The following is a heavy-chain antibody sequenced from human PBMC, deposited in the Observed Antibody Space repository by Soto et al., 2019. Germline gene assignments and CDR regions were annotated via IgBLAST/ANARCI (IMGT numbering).Heavy chain of an antibody. V-gene: IGHV1-3*01. D-gene: IGHD6-13*01. CDR1: GYTFTSYA. J-gene: IGHJ3*02. CDR2: INAGNGNT. Sequence: ASVKVSCKASGYTFTSYAMHWVRQAPGQRLEWMGWINAGNGNTKYSQKFQGRDTITRDTSASTAYMELGSLRSEDTAVYYCARDIVEDSSSWFPFGAFDIWGQGTMVTVSS. CDR3: ARDIVEDSSSWFPFGAFDI.